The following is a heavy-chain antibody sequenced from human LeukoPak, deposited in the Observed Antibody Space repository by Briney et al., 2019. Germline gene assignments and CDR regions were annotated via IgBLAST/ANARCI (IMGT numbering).Heavy chain of an antibody. CDR2: INPNSGGT. Sequence: ASVKVSCKTSGGTFNIFGITWVRQAPGQGLEWMGWINPNSGGTNYAQKFQGRVTMTRDTSISTAYMELSRLRSDDTAVYYCAILVGAKGNAFDIWGQGTMVTVSS. J-gene: IGHJ3*02. CDR3: AILVGAKGNAFDI. D-gene: IGHD1-26*01. CDR1: GGTFNIFG. V-gene: IGHV1-2*02.